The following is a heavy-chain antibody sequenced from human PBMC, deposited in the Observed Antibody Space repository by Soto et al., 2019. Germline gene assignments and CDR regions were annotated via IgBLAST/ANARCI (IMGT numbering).Heavy chain of an antibody. D-gene: IGHD1-26*01. CDR3: AKVLSSGSYSGALEY. CDR1: GFSITSFA. CDR2: ISASGGST. Sequence: GGSLRLSCVASGFSITSFAMIWVRQAPGKGLEWASAISASGGSTYADSVKGRFTISRDNSKNTLYLQMNSLRVEDTAVYYCAKVLSSGSYSGALEYWGQGALVTVSS. V-gene: IGHV3-23*01. J-gene: IGHJ4*02.